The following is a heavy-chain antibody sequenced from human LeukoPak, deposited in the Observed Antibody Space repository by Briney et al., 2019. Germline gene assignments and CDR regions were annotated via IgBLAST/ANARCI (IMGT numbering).Heavy chain of an antibody. CDR1: EFTVSSNY. D-gene: IGHD3-3*01. CDR2: IYSGGST. V-gene: IGHV3-53*01. Sequence: PGGSLRLSCAASEFTVSSNYMSWVRQAPGKGLEWVSFIYSGGSTYYADSVKGRFTISRDNSKNTLYLQMNSLRAEDTAVYYCNYDFWSGNDYWGQGTLVTVSS. J-gene: IGHJ4*02. CDR3: NYDFWSGNDY.